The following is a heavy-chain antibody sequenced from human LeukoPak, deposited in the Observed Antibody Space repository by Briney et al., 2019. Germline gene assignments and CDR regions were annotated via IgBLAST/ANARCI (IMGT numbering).Heavy chain of an antibody. Sequence: SETLSLTCTVSGGSISTYYWSWIRQPPGKGLEWIGYIYYSGSTNYNPSLKSRVTISVDTSKNQFSLKLSSVTAADTAVYYCARESYGSGSSPPIYFDYWGQGTLVTVSS. D-gene: IGHD3-10*01. CDR1: GGSISTYY. CDR3: ARESYGSGSSPPIYFDY. V-gene: IGHV4-59*12. J-gene: IGHJ4*02. CDR2: IYYSGST.